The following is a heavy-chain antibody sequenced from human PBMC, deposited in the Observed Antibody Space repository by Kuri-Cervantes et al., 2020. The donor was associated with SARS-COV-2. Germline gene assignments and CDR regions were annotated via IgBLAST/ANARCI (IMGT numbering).Heavy chain of an antibody. Sequence: ASVKVSCKASGYTFTSYDINWVRQATGQGLEWMGWMNPSSGNTGYAQKFQGRVTITRNTSISTAYMELSSLRSEDTAVYYCARAGAEVTSHFDYWGQGTLVTVSS. CDR2: MNPSSGNT. J-gene: IGHJ4*02. CDR1: GYTFTSYD. V-gene: IGHV1-8*03. CDR3: ARAGAEVTSHFDY. D-gene: IGHD2-21*02.